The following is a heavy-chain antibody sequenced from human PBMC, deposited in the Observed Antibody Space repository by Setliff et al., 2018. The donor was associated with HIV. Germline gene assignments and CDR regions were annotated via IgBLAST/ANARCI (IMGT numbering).Heavy chain of an antibody. CDR2: VHISGSV. V-gene: IGHV4-61*02. Sequence: SETLSLTCTVSGGSVSRSDYYWSWIRQPAGGGLEWIGRVHISGSVNYNPSLRSRVSISIDTSKNQCSLKLTSVTAADTAVYYCARAGSYGWDYWGQGTLVTVSS. CDR3: ARAGSYGWDY. D-gene: IGHD5-18*01. J-gene: IGHJ4*02. CDR1: GGSVSRSDYY.